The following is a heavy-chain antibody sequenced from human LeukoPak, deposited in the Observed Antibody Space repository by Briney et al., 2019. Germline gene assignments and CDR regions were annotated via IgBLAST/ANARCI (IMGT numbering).Heavy chain of an antibody. J-gene: IGHJ4*02. D-gene: IGHD2-15*01. Sequence: PGGSLRLSCAASGFTFNSYVMSWVRQAPGKGLEWVSAINGGGSNTYYADSVKGRFTISRDNSKNMLYLQMNSLRADDTAIYYCAKSVVVITFRFDDWGLGALVTVSS. CDR1: GFTFNSYV. V-gene: IGHV3-23*01. CDR2: INGGGSNT. CDR3: AKSVVVITFRFDD.